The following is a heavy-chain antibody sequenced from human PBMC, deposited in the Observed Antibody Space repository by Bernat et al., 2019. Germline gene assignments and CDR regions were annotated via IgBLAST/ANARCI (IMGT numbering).Heavy chain of an antibody. Sequence: QGQLVQSGAEVKKPGASVKVSCKASGYTFTGYYMHWVRQAPGQGLEWMGWINPNSGGTNYAQKFQGWVTMTRDTSISTAYMELSRLRSDDTAVYYCARDLSRYYDFWSGPDYGMDVWGQGTTVTVSS. CDR1: GYTFTGYY. J-gene: IGHJ6*02. V-gene: IGHV1-2*04. CDR3: ARDLSRYYDFWSGPDYGMDV. CDR2: INPNSGGT. D-gene: IGHD3-3*01.